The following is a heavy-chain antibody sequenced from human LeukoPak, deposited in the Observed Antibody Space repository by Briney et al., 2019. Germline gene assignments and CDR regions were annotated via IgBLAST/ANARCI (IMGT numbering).Heavy chain of an antibody. CDR1: GFTFSSYS. Sequence: PGGSLRLSCAASGFTFSSYSMNWVRQAPGKGLEWVSGISGSGGSTFYADSVKGRFTVSRDNSKNTLYLQMNSLRAEDTAVYYCAKGKIQLVDYWGQGTLVTVSS. J-gene: IGHJ4*02. V-gene: IGHV3-23*01. D-gene: IGHD5-18*01. CDR2: ISGSGGST. CDR3: AKGKIQLVDY.